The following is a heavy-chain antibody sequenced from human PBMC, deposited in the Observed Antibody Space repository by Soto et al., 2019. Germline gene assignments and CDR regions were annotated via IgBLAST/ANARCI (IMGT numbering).Heavy chain of an antibody. J-gene: IGHJ4*02. CDR1: GGTLSSYT. Sequence: SVKGSCKASGGTLSSYTIGWVRQAPGQGLEWMGRIIPILGIANYAQKFQGRVTITADKSTSTAYMELSSLRSEDTAVYYCATNSQVRGVQGIRKTADYWGQGTLVTVSS. CDR2: IIPILGIA. D-gene: IGHD3-10*01. V-gene: IGHV1-69*02. CDR3: ATNSQVRGVQGIRKTADY.